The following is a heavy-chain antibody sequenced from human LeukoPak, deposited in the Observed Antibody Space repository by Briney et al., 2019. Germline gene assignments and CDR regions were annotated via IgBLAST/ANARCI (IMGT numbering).Heavy chain of an antibody. V-gene: IGHV1-58*02. CDR3: AAAPIEMQQRGFDY. CDR2: IVVASGNA. J-gene: IGHJ4*02. D-gene: IGHD5-24*01. Sequence: SVKVSCKASGFTFTNSAMQWVRQARGQRLEWVGWIVVASGNAKYAQKFQERVTITRDMSTSTAYMELSSLRPEDTAVYYCAAAPIEMQQRGFDYWGQGTLVTVSS. CDR1: GFTFTNSA.